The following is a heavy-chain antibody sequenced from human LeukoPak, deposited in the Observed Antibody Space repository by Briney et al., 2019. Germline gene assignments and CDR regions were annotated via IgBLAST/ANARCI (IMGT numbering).Heavy chain of an antibody. D-gene: IGHD4-17*01. J-gene: IGHJ6*02. CDR1: GYTFTSYD. CDR3: AGSSAVTTIYYYYYYYGMDV. CDR2: MNPNSGNT. Sequence: ASVKVSCKASGYTFTSYDINWVRQATGQGLEWMGWMNPNSGNTGYAQKFQGRVTMTRNTSISTAYMELSSLRSEDTAVYYCAGSSAVTTIYYYYYYYGMDVWGQGTTVTVSS. V-gene: IGHV1-8*01.